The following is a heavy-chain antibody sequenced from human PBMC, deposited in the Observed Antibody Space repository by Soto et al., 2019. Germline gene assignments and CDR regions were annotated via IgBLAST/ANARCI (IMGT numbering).Heavy chain of an antibody. CDR1: GFTSSSYA. J-gene: IGHJ4*02. Sequence: GESLRHSCAASGFTSSSYAMHWFRQAPGKAMEWVAVISYDGSNKYYADSVKGRFTISRDNSKNTLYLQMNSLRAEDTAVYYCAREQPDDYGGKMSYFDYWGQGTLVTVSS. CDR2: ISYDGSNK. D-gene: IGHD4-17*01. V-gene: IGHV3-30-3*01. CDR3: AREQPDDYGGKMSYFDY.